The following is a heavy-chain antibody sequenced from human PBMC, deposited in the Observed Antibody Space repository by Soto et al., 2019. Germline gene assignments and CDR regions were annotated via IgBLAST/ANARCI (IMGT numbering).Heavy chain of an antibody. CDR3: AKGGPDGFCSGGRCYFDY. V-gene: IGHV3-9*01. CDR1: GFTFDDYA. Sequence: EVQLVESGGGLVQPGRSLRLSCAASGFTFDDYAMHWVRRVPGKGLEWVSSISWNSNIIGYADFLKGRFTISRDNAKNSLYLQMNSLRPEDTALYYCAKGGPDGFCSGGRCYFDYWGQGTLVTVSS. CDR2: ISWNSNII. J-gene: IGHJ4*02. D-gene: IGHD2-15*01.